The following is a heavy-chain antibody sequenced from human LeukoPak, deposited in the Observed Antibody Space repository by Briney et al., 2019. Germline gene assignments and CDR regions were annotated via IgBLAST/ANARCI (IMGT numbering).Heavy chain of an antibody. Sequence: GASVKVSCKASGYTFTDYALHWVRQAPGQSLEWMGWITTGRGETRYSQEFQRRITFTRDTSASTVYMDLSDLRSEDTAVCYCARGGKQWRGGNYFDSWGQGTLVAVSS. V-gene: IGHV1-3*03. CDR3: ARGGKQWRGGNYFDS. D-gene: IGHD6-19*01. CDR2: ITTGRGET. CDR1: GYTFTDYA. J-gene: IGHJ4*02.